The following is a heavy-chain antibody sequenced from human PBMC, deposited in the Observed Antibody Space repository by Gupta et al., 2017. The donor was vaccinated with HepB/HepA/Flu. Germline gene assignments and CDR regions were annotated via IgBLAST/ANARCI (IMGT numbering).Heavy chain of an antibody. CDR1: AFNFSSYA. CDR3: ARGGYYHDTSGSPGDH. D-gene: IGHD3-22*01. CDR2: ISYAENNK. V-gene: IGHV3-30-3*01. Sequence: QVQLVESGGGAAQPGSSLRLSCEASAFNFSSYALHWVRQAPGKGLEWVSVISYAENNKYYADSVKGRFTISRDNSKNTLYLQMNSLRTDDTAVYYCARGGYYHDTSGSPGDHWGQGTLVTVSS. J-gene: IGHJ4*02.